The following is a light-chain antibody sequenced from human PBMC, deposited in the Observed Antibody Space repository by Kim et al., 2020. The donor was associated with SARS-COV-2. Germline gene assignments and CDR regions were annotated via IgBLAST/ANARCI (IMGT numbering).Light chain of an antibody. V-gene: IGKV1-5*03. Sequence: ASVGDRVTITCRDSQSISSWLAWYQQKPGKAPKLLIYKTSSLESGVPSRFSGSGSGTEFTLTISSLQPDDFATYHCQQYDSYPYTFGQGTKLEI. CDR3: QQYDSYPYT. CDR2: KTS. J-gene: IGKJ2*01. CDR1: QSISSW.